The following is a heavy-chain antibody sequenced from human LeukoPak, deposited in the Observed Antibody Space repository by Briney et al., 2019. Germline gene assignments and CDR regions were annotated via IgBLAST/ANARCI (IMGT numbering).Heavy chain of an antibody. V-gene: IGHV4-39*01. D-gene: IGHD5-18*01. CDR3: ARHPKGDSYARLGEFDY. CDR1: GGSISSSSYY. Sequence: SETLSLTCTVSGGSISSSSYYWGWIRQPPGKGLEWIGSIYYSGSTYYNPSLKSRVTISVDTSKNQFSLKLSSGTAEDTAVYYCARHPKGDSYARLGEFDYWGQGTLVTVSS. J-gene: IGHJ4*02. CDR2: IYYSGST.